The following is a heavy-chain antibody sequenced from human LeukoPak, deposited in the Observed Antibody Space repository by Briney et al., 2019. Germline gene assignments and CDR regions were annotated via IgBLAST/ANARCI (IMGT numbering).Heavy chain of an antibody. D-gene: IGHD5-18*01. Sequence: PSETLSLTCTVSGGSISSGGYYWSWIRQHPGKGLEWIGYIYYSGSTCYNPSLKSRVTISVDTSKNQFSLKLSSVTAADTAVYYCARRSSGYSYGFEDYWGQGTLVIVSS. CDR2: IYYSGST. CDR1: GGSISSGGYY. J-gene: IGHJ4*02. CDR3: ARRSSGYSYGFEDY. V-gene: IGHV4-31*03.